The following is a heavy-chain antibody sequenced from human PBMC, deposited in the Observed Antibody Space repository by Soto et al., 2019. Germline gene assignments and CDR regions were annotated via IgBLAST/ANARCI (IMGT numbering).Heavy chain of an antibody. CDR3: ARDRKQNGDYLPDYYYGMDV. CDR1: GGSISSYY. CDR2: ICASGGT. Sequence: SETLSLTCTVSGGSISSYYWSWIRQPAGKGPEWIGRICASGGTNYNPSLKSRVTMSADTSKNQLSLRLSSVTAADTAVYYCARDRKQNGDYLPDYYYGMDVWGQGTTVTVSS. D-gene: IGHD4-17*01. J-gene: IGHJ6*02. V-gene: IGHV4-4*07.